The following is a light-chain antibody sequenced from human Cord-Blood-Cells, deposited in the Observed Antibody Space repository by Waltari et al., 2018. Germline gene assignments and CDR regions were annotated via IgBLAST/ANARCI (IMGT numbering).Light chain of an antibody. V-gene: IGKV2-40*01. Sequence: DIVMTQTPLSLPVTPGEPASISCRSSQSFLGSDDGNTYLNWYLQKPGQSPQRLIYTLYYRASGGPDMFSVRRSGTDFTQKISRVEAEDVGVYYCMQRIEFPSTFGQGTKVEIK. J-gene: IGKJ1*01. CDR2: TLY. CDR1: QSFLGSDDGNTY. CDR3: MQRIEFPST.